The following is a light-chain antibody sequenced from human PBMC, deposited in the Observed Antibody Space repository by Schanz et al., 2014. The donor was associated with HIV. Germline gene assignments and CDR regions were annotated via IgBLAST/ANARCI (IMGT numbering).Light chain of an antibody. V-gene: IGLV2-14*01. CDR1: SSDVGGYNY. CDR2: EVS. Sequence: QSALTQPASVSGSPGQSITISCTGTSSDVGGYNYVSWYQQHPGKAPKLMIYEVSKRPSGVSWRFSASKSGNTASLTISGLQAEDEADYYCSSYADINNLVFGGGTKLTVL. J-gene: IGLJ2*01. CDR3: SSYADINNLV.